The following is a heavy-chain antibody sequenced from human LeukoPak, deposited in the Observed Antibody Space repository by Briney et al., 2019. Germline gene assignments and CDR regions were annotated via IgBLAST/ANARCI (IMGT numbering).Heavy chain of an antibody. CDR1: GFTFRSYA. V-gene: IGHV3-30*14. J-gene: IGHJ2*01. CDR2: ISYDGSNK. CDR3: ARSQGGTMSLRHFDL. Sequence: GGSLRLSCAGSGFTFRSYAMHWVRQAPGKGLEWVAVISYDGSNKDYADSVKGRFTISRDNSKNMLYLQMNSLRAEDTAVYYCARSQGGTMSLRHFDLWGRGTLVTVSS. D-gene: IGHD3-22*01.